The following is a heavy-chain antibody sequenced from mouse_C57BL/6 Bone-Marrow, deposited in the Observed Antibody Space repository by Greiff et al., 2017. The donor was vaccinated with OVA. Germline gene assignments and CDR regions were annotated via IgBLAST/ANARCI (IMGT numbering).Heavy chain of an antibody. CDR3: ARGREGEFAY. V-gene: IGHV1-69*01. Sequence: QVQLRQPGAELVMPGASVKLSCKASGYTFTSYWMHWVKQRPGQGLEWIGEIDPSDSYTNYNQKFKGKSTLTVDKSSSTAYMQLSSLTSEDSAVYYCARGREGEFAYWGQGTLVTVSA. CDR1: GYTFTSYW. D-gene: IGHD3-1*01. J-gene: IGHJ3*01. CDR2: IDPSDSYT.